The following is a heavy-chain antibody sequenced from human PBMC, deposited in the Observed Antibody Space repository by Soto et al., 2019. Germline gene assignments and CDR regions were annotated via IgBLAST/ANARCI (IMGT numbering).Heavy chain of an antibody. D-gene: IGHD3-3*01. V-gene: IGHV1-69*06. CDR2: IIPIFGTA. CDR3: ARATGYYDFWSGSRADAFDI. CDR1: GGTFSSYA. Sequence: QMQLVQSGAEVKKPGSSVKVSCKASGGTFSSYAISWVRQAPGQGLEWMGGIIPIFGTANYAQKFQGRVTITADKSTSTAYMELSSLRSEDTAVYYCARATGYYDFWSGSRADAFDIWGQGTMVTVSS. J-gene: IGHJ3*02.